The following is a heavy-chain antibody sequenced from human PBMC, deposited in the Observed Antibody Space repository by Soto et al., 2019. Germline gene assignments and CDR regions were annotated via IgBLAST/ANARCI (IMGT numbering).Heavy chain of an antibody. CDR3: ARRARTATTNCGAFDS. V-gene: IGHV3-23*01. CDR2: ISYSADKT. CDR1: GFTFSNYV. D-gene: IGHD1-7*01. Sequence: LRLSCAASGFTFSNYVMNWVRQAPGKGLEWVSTISYSADKTFYADSVKGRFTISRDNSRDTLFLQMNSLRADDAAVYYCARRARTATTNCGAFDSWGQGAMATV. J-gene: IGHJ3*02.